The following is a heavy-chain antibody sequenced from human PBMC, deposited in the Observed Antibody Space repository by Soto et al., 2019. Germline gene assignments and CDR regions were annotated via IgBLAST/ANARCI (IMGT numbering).Heavy chain of an antibody. V-gene: IGHV3-30*18. CDR1: GFTFNTYG. D-gene: IGHD3-10*01. J-gene: IGHJ2*01. Sequence: QVQLVESGGGVVQPGRSLRLSCAASGFTFNTYGMHWVRQAPGKGLEWVALIAYDGGNKYYADSVKGRFTISRDDSKNTLYLQMTSLRAEDTAVYYCAKGYITEGWYFDLWGRVTLVTVSS. CDR3: AKGYITEGWYFDL. CDR2: IAYDGGNK.